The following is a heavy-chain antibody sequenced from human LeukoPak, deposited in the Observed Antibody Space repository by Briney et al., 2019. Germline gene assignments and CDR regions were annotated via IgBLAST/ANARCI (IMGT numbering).Heavy chain of an antibody. CDR3: ARAQVVLMVYATPHY. V-gene: IGHV3-30*03. CDR2: ISYDGSNK. CDR1: GFTFTTYW. Sequence: GESLRLSCAASGFTFTTYWMSWVRQAPGKGLEWVAVISYDGSNKYYADSVKGRFTISRDNSKNTLYLQMNSLRAEDTAVYYCARAQVVLMVYATPHYWGQGTLVTVSS. J-gene: IGHJ4*02. D-gene: IGHD2-8*01.